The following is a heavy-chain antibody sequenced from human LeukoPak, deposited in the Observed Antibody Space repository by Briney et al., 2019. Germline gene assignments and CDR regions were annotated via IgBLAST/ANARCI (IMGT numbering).Heavy chain of an antibody. CDR3: ARPRRTRLDDAFDI. J-gene: IGHJ3*02. V-gene: IGHV4-39*01. CDR2: IYYSGGT. D-gene: IGHD6-25*01. CDR1: GGSISRSSYY. Sequence: SETLSLTCTVSGGSISRSSYYWGWIRQPPGKGLEWIGSIYYSGGTYYNPSLKSRVTISVDTSKNQFSLKLSSVTAADTAVYYCARPRRTRLDDAFDIWGQGTMVTVSS.